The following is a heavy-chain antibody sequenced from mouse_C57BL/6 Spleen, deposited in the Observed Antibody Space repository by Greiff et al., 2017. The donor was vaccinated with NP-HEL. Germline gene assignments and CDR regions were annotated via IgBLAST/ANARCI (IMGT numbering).Heavy chain of an antibody. CDR1: GYTFTSYW. CDR2: IDPSDSYT. J-gene: IGHJ1*03. V-gene: IGHV1-69*01. D-gene: IGHD2-1*01. Sequence: VQLQQSGAELVMPGASVKLSCKASGYTFTSYWMHWVKQRPGQGLEWIGEIDPSDSYTNYNQKFKGKSTLTVDKSSSTAYMQLSSLTSEDSAVYYCASCGIYYGNYGYFDVWGTGTTVTVSS. CDR3: ASCGIYYGNYGYFDV.